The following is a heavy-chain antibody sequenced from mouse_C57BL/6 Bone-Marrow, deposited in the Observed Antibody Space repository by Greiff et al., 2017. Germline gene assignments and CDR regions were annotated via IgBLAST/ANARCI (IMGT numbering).Heavy chain of an antibody. V-gene: IGHV1-52*01. Sequence: QVQLQQPGAELVRPGSSVKLSCKASGYTFTSYWMHWVKQRPIQGLEWIGNIDPSDSETPYNQKFKDKATLTVDKSSSTAYMQLSSLTSEDSAVYYCARRGIYYDYDGGHYYAMDYWGQGTSVTVSS. CDR1: GYTFTSYW. CDR2: IDPSDSET. J-gene: IGHJ4*01. D-gene: IGHD2-4*01. CDR3: ARRGIYYDYDGGHYYAMDY.